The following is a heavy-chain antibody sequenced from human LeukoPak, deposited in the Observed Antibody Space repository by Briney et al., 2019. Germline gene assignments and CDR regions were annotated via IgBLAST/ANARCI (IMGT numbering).Heavy chain of an antibody. CDR3: ARYSPEGPFDH. J-gene: IGHJ4*02. CDR2: IYPGDSDT. CDR1: GYSFNTYW. V-gene: IGHV5-51*01. Sequence: NTGESLKISCQGSGYSFNTYWIGWVRQMPGKGLEWMGIIYPGDSDTRYSPSFQGQVTISADRSISTAYLQWSSLKASDTAIVYCARYSPEGPFDHWGQGTLVTVSS. D-gene: IGHD2-15*01.